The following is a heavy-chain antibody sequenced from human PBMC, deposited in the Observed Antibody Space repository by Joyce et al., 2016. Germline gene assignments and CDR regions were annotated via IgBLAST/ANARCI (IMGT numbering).Heavy chain of an antibody. Sequence: QVRLVQSGAEVKKPGASVRVSCKASGYTFTNYTVHWVRQAPGHGLEWMGIINPNGGSASCAQKFQGRVTMTRDTSTSTVYMELSSLRYEDTALYYCARVRSGGENWWSFDLWGRGTLVIVSS. CDR3: ARVRSGGENWWSFDL. V-gene: IGHV1-46*01. CDR1: GYTFTNYT. D-gene: IGHD3-10*01. J-gene: IGHJ2*01. CDR2: INPNGGSA.